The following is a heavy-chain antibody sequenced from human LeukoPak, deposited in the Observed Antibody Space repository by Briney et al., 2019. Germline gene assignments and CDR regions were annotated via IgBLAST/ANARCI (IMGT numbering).Heavy chain of an antibody. V-gene: IGHV3-33*06. J-gene: IGHJ4*02. Sequence: GRSLRLGCEGSGFDFSRYGMHWVRQAPGKGLEWVAMIWFDESNKYYVDSVQGRFTISRDNSKNMMYLQMNSLRVEDTAVYYCAKEAQSSGRYLPEYYFDSWGQGTLVTVSS. CDR1: GFDFSRYG. CDR2: IWFDESNK. CDR3: AKEAQSSGRYLPEYYFDS. D-gene: IGHD3-22*01.